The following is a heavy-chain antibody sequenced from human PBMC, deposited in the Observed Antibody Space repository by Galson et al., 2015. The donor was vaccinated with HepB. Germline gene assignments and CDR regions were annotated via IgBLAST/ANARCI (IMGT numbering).Heavy chain of an antibody. J-gene: IGHJ3*02. D-gene: IGHD1-26*01. Sequence: SVKVSCKASGYTFTSYYMHWVRQAPGQGLEWMGIINPSGGSTSYAQKFQERVTITRDMSTSTAYMELSSLRSEDTAVYYCEHLSNIVGATYAFDIWGQGTMVTVSS. CDR1: GYTFTSYY. V-gene: IGHV1-46*01. CDR2: INPSGGST. CDR3: EHLSNIVGATYAFDI.